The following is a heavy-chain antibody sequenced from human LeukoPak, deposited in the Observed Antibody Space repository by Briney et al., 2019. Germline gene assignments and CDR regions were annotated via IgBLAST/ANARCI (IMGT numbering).Heavy chain of an antibody. V-gene: IGHV4-39*01. J-gene: IGHJ4*02. Sequence: PSVTLSLTCTVSGGSISSSGYCWGWIRQFPAKGLEWIGLICYDGKTYYNPSLKSRVTVFVGSSKNQFSLDLTSVTAADTAVYYCASDRRRGDWVRVADDWGPGTLVTVSS. CDR2: ICYDGKT. D-gene: IGHD2-21*02. CDR1: GGSISSSGYC. CDR3: ASDRRRGDWVRVADD.